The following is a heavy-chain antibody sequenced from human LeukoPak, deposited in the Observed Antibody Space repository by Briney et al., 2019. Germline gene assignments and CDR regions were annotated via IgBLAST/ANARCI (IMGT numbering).Heavy chain of an antibody. CDR3: AKDSAYYDSSGDYFDS. J-gene: IGHJ4*02. Sequence: GRSLRLSCAASGFTFRMFAMHWVRQTPGKGLEWVAVISYDGRTTYYRDSVKGRFTISRDDSKNTLYLQMSTLRSDDTAVYYCAKDSAYYDSSGDYFDSWGQGTLVTASS. CDR2: ISYDGRTT. V-gene: IGHV3-30*18. D-gene: IGHD3-22*01. CDR1: GFTFRMFA.